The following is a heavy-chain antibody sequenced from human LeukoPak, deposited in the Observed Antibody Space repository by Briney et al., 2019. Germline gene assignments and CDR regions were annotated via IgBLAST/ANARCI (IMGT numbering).Heavy chain of an antibody. D-gene: IGHD6-6*01. CDR1: GYTFTGYY. CDR2: INPNSGGT. J-gene: IGHJ4*02. CDR3: ARDPPRLAACQGSVY. Sequence: ASVKVSCKASGYTFTGYYMHWVRQAPGQGLEWMGWINPNSGGTNYAQKFQGRVTMTRDTSISTAYMELSRLRSDDTAVYYCARDPPRLAACQGSVYWGQGTLVTVSS. V-gene: IGHV1-2*02.